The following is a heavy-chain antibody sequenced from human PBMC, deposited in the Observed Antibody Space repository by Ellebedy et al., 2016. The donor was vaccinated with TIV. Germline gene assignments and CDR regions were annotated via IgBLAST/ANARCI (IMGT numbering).Heavy chain of an antibody. J-gene: IGHJ6*02. CDR3: AREPRTVTTSYYYGMDV. D-gene: IGHD4-17*01. V-gene: IGHV6-1*01. CDR1: GDSVSSNSAA. CDR2: TYYRSKWYN. Sequence: SETLSLXXAISGDSVSSNSAAWNWIRQSPSRGLEWLGRTYYRSKWYNDYAVSVKSRITINPDTSKNQFSLQLNSVTPEDTAVYYCAREPRTVTTSYYYGMDVWGQGTTVTVSS.